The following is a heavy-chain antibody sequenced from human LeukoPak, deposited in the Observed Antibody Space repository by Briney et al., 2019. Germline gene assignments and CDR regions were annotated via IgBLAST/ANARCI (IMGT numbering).Heavy chain of an antibody. Sequence: GGSLRLSCAASGFTFSSYAMSWVRQAPGKGLEWVSAISGSGGSTYYADSVKGRFTTSRDNSKNTLYLQMNSLRAEDTAVYYCAKGYYDSSGSYDAFDIWGQGTMVTVSS. CDR2: ISGSGGST. V-gene: IGHV3-23*01. J-gene: IGHJ3*02. CDR3: AKGYYDSSGSYDAFDI. CDR1: GFTFSSYA. D-gene: IGHD3-22*01.